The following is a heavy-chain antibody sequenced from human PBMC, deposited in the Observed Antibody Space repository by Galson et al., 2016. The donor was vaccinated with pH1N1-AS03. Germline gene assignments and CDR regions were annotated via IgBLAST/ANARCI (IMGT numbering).Heavy chain of an antibody. V-gene: IGHV3-11*04. D-gene: IGHD1-26*01. CDR1: GFSFSDYY. CDR3: ADVGATIL. CDR2: IKSSGSPI. Sequence: SLRLSCAGAGFSFSDYYMTWIRQAPGKGLEWVATIKSSGSPIYYADSVKGRFTISRDNTKNLLYLQMNSLSAADTAVYYCADVGATILWGQGTLVTVSS. J-gene: IGHJ1*01.